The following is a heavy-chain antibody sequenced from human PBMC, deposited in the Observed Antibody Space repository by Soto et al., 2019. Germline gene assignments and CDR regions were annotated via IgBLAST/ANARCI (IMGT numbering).Heavy chain of an antibody. V-gene: IGHV3-30-3*01. CDR2: LSYDGSNK. CDR1: GFTFSSYA. D-gene: IGHD6-6*01. Sequence: GGSLRLSCAASGFTFSSYAMHWVRQAPGKGVEWVAVLSYDGSNKYDADSVKGRFTISRDNSKNTLYLQMNSLRAEDTAVYYCGRVGAARARDDSAGPKFYYCYGVDVWGQGTTVTVSS. J-gene: IGHJ6*02. CDR3: GRVGAARARDDSAGPKFYYCYGVDV.